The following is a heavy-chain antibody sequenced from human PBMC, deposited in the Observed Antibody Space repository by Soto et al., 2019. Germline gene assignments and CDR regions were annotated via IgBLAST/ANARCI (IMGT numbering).Heavy chain of an antibody. J-gene: IGHJ5*02. D-gene: IGHD6-19*01. Sequence: ASVKVSCKASGGTFSSCSISWVRQAPGQGLEWMGWINPNSGGTNYAQKFQGRVTMTRDTSISTAYMELSRLRSDDTAVYYCASQYSSGWYFDPWGLGTLVTVSS. V-gene: IGHV1-2*02. CDR2: INPNSGGT. CDR1: GGTFSSCS. CDR3: ASQYSSGWYFDP.